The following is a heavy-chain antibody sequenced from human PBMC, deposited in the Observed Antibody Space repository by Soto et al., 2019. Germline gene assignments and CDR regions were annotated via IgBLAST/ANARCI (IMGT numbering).Heavy chain of an antibody. CDR3: ARGDYNPYYFDY. Sequence: SETLSLTCTVSGGSISSYYWSWIRQPPGKGLEWIGYIYYSGSTNYNPPLKSRVTISVDTSKNQFSLKLSSVTAADTAVYYCARGDYNPYYFDYWGQGTLVTVSS. CDR1: GGSISSYY. V-gene: IGHV4-59*01. D-gene: IGHD4-4*01. J-gene: IGHJ4*02. CDR2: IYYSGST.